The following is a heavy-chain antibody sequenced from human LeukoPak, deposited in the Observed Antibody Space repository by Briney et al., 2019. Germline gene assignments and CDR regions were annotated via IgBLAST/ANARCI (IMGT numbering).Heavy chain of an antibody. Sequence: GGSLRLSCAASGFSFGIYSMNWVRQAPGKGLEWVSYISSRSSTIYYADSVKGRFTISRDNAKNSLHLQMNSLRDEDTAVYYCASRHYYYYGRDVWGQGPTVTVSS. CDR1: GFSFGIYS. J-gene: IGHJ6*02. V-gene: IGHV3-48*02. CDR3: ASRHYYYYGRDV. CDR2: ISSRSSTI.